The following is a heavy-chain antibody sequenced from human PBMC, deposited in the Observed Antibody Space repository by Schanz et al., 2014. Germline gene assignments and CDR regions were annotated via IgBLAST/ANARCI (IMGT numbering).Heavy chain of an antibody. D-gene: IGHD3-10*01. Sequence: EVQLLESGGGLVQPGGSLRLSCAASGFTFSSYAMTWVRQAPGMGLEWVSAISGSGGSTYYADSVKGRFTISRDNSKNTLYLQMNSLRAEDTAVYYCAKGRFGELSAFDIWGQGTRVTVSS. V-gene: IGHV3-23*01. CDR2: ISGSGGST. J-gene: IGHJ3*02. CDR3: AKGRFGELSAFDI. CDR1: GFTFSSYA.